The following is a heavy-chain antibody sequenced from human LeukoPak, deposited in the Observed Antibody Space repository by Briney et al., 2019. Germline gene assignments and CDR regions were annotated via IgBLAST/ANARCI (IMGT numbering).Heavy chain of an antibody. CDR3: ARDLKVTNKGVFDY. D-gene: IGHD4-17*01. J-gene: IGHJ4*02. Sequence: GGSLRLSCAASGFTFSSYAMHWVRQAPGKGLEWVAVISYDGSNEYYADSVKGRFTIPRDNSKNTLYLQMNSLRAEDTAVYYCARDLKVTNKGVFDYWGQGTLVTVSS. CDR2: ISYDGSNE. CDR1: GFTFSSYA. V-gene: IGHV3-30-3*01.